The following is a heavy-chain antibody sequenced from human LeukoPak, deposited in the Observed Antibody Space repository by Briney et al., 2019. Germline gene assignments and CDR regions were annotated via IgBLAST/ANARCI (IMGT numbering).Heavy chain of an antibody. CDR1: GFTFSNYN. CDR2: ITRGSIYT. CDR3: ARDGYYYDSSGYGLDY. D-gene: IGHD3-22*01. J-gene: IGHJ4*02. Sequence: GGSLRLSCAASGFTFSNYNMNWVRQTPGKGLEWVSSITRGSIYTFYADSVKGRFTISRDNAKNSLSLQMNSLRAEDTAVYYCARDGYYYDSSGYGLDYWGQGTLVAVSS. V-gene: IGHV3-21*01.